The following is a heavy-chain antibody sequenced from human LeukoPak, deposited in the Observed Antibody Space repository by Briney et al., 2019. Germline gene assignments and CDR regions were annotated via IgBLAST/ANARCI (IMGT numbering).Heavy chain of an antibody. CDR3: ARALAGATTVDY. D-gene: IGHD1-26*01. Sequence: PGRSLRLSCAAPGFNFSTYAMHWVRQAPGKGLEWVAVISYDGPNKFYADSVKGRFTISRDNSKNTLYLQMNSLRAEDTAVYYCARALAGATTVDYWGQGTLVTVSS. CDR2: ISYDGPNK. J-gene: IGHJ4*02. CDR1: GFNFSTYA. V-gene: IGHV3-30*04.